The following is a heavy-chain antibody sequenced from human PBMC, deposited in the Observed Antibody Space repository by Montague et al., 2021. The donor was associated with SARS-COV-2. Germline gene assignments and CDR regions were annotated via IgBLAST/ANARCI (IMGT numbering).Heavy chain of an antibody. J-gene: IGHJ6*02. Sequence: SETLSLTCAVYGGSFSVHYWTWIRQPPGKGREWIGQINQSGTTKYNPSLKSRFTISINTSKNQFSLKMTSMTAADTGVYYCARYRRRFAEIYDTYYDYGLNVWGQGTTVTVFS. CDR2: INQSGTT. CDR1: GGSFSVHY. CDR3: ARYRRRFAEIYDTYYDYGLNV. D-gene: IGHD3-10*01. V-gene: IGHV4-34*01.